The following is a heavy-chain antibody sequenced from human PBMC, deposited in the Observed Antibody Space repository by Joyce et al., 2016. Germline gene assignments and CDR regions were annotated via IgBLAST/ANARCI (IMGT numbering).Heavy chain of an antibody. Sequence: QVQLVQSGAEVKKPGSSVKVSCKASGGTFNNNAVSWVRQAPGQGLEWMGGIVPLFGTANYGEKFQGRFTITADKSTSTAYMELISLRSEDTAVYYCARGGYDSSYYYYALDLWGQGTTVTVSS. J-gene: IGHJ6*02. CDR1: GGTFNNNA. CDR3: ARGGYDSSYYYYALDL. V-gene: IGHV1-69*06. CDR2: IVPLFGTA. D-gene: IGHD5-12*01.